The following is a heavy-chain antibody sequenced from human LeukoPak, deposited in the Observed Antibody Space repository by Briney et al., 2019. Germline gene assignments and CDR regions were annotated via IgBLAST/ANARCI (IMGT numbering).Heavy chain of an antibody. CDR2: INYSGNT. CDR1: GGSISSSSYY. J-gene: IGHJ4*02. V-gene: IGHV4-39*01. CDR3: ARVDILLVPSTNFDY. D-gene: IGHD2-2*03. Sequence: PSETLSLTCTVSGGSISSSSYYWGWIRQPPGKGLEWIGSINYSGNTYYNPSLKSRVTISVDTSKNQFSLRLSSVTAADTAMYYCARVDILLVPSTNFDYWGRGTQVTVSS.